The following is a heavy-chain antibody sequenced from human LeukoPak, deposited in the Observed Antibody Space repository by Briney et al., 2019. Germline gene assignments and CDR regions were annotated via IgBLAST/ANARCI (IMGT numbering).Heavy chain of an antibody. J-gene: IGHJ4*02. CDR1: CYTFTNYG. CDR3: AITSVRGSYRYLDY. CDR2: ISPYNGNT. Sequence: ASAKVSCKASCYTFTNYGITWVRQAPGQGLEWMGWISPYNGNTNYAQNLQGRVTMTTDTATSTAYMELRDLRSDDTAMYYCAITSVRGSYRYLDYWGQGTLVTVSS. V-gene: IGHV1-18*01. D-gene: IGHD3-16*02.